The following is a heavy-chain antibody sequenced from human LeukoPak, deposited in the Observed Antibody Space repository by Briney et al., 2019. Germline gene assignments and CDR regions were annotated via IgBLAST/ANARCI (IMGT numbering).Heavy chain of an antibody. CDR3: ARGLTYYYDSYDAFDI. V-gene: IGHV3-23*01. D-gene: IGHD3-22*01. CDR1: GFTFSSYA. CDR2: ISGSGGST. J-gene: IGHJ3*02. Sequence: GGSLRLSCAASGFTFSSYAMSWVRQAPGKGLEWVSAISGSGGSTYYADSVKGRFTISRDNSKNTLYLQMNSLRAEDTAVYYCARGLTYYYDSYDAFDIWGQGTMVTVSS.